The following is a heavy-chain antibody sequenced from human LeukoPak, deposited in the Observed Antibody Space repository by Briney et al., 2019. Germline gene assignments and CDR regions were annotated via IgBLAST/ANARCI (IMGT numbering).Heavy chain of an antibody. D-gene: IGHD6-13*01. J-gene: IGHJ4*02. V-gene: IGHV4-34*01. Sequence: SGTLSLTCAVYGGSFSGYYWSWIRQPPGKGLEWIGEINHSGSTNYTPSLKSRVTISVDTSKNQFSLKLSSVTAADTAVYYCARLGGYSSSWNPYDYWGQGTLVTVSS. CDR2: INHSGST. CDR1: GGSFSGYY. CDR3: ARLGGYSSSWNPYDY.